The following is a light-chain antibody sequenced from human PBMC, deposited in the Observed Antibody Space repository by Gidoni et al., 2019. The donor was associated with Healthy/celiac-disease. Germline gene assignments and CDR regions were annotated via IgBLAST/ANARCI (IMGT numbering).Light chain of an antibody. CDR1: QSVSSY. CDR2: EAS. CDR3: QQRSNWPPYT. V-gene: IGKV3-11*01. Sequence: EIVLTQSPATLSLSPGERDTLSCRASQSVSSYLAWYQQKPGQAPSLLIYEASNRATGIPARFSGSGSGTDFTLTISSLEPEDFAVYYCQQRSNWPPYTFGQGTKLEIK. J-gene: IGKJ2*01.